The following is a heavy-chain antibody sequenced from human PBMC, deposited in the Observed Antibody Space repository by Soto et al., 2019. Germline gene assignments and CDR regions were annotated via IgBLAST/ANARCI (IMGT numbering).Heavy chain of an antibody. CDR1: GVTFSNSV. D-gene: IGHD2-2*02. V-gene: IGHV1-69*13. J-gene: IGHJ4*02. CDR3: ARAPRLNGETIYEDDFAY. CDR2: IIPIFDTT. Sequence: SVKCYCTCSGVTFSNSVISWVRQAPGQGLGWMGGIIPIFDTTNYAQKFQGRVTIIADESTSTDYMELASLRSEDTAVYYCARAPRLNGETIYEDDFAYWGQGTL.